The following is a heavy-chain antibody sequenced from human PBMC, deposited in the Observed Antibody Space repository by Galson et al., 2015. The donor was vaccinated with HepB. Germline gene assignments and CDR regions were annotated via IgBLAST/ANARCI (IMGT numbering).Heavy chain of an antibody. V-gene: IGHV3-20*01. CDR3: VGDVAGEKRARPEGYWFDP. CDR2: INWNGGST. Sequence: SLRLSCAASGFTFDDYAMSWVRQVPGKGLEWVSGINWNGGSTGYADSVKGRFIISRDNAKNSLYLQMNSLRAEDAAFYHCVGDVAGEKRARPEGYWFDPWGQGILVTVS. J-gene: IGHJ5*02. CDR1: GFTFDDYA. D-gene: IGHD6-6*01.